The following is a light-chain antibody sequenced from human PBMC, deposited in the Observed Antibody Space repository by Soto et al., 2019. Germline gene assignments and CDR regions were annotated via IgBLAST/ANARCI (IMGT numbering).Light chain of an antibody. CDR3: SSYAGSNNLL. J-gene: IGLJ2*01. Sequence: QSALTQPPSASGSPGQSVTISCTGTSSDVGAYNYVSWYQQYPGKAPKLIIYEVNQRPSGVPDRFSGSKSGNTASLTVSGLQADDESDYYCSSYAGSNNLLFGGGTKLTVL. CDR1: SSDVGAYNY. CDR2: EVN. V-gene: IGLV2-8*01.